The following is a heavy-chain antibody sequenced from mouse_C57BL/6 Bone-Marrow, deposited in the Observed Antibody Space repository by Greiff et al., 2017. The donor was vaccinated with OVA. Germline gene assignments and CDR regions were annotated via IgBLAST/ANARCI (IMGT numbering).Heavy chain of an antibody. Sequence: EVQRVESGEGLVKPGGSLKLSCAASGFTFSSYAMSWVRQTPEKRLEWVAYISSGGDYIYYADTVKGRFTISRDNARNTLYLQMSSLKSEDTAMYYCTRDYYGNYYAMDYWGQRTSVTVSS. V-gene: IGHV5-9-1*02. J-gene: IGHJ4*01. D-gene: IGHD1-1*01. CDR1: GFTFSSYA. CDR3: TRDYYGNYYAMDY. CDR2: ISSGGDYI.